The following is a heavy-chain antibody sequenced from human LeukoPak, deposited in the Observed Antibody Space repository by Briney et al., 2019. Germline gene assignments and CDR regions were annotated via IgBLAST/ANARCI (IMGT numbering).Heavy chain of an antibody. CDR1: GGTFSSYA. Sequence: ASVKVSCKASGGTFSSYAISWVRQTPGQGLEWMGGIIPIFGTANYAQKFQGRVTITTDESTSTAYMELSSLRSEDTAVYYCARESMVRGHYGMDVWGQGTTVTVSS. J-gene: IGHJ6*02. D-gene: IGHD3-10*01. CDR2: IIPIFGTA. V-gene: IGHV1-69*05. CDR3: ARESMVRGHYGMDV.